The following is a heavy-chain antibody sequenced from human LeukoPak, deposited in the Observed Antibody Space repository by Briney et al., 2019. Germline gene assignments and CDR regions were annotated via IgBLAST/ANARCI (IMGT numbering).Heavy chain of an antibody. D-gene: IGHD6-19*01. CDR2: ISASGHAT. V-gene: IGHV3-23*01. CDR3: ASGEHSSGSRPFDY. J-gene: IGHJ4*02. CDR1: GFTFRSYA. Sequence: GGSLRLSCAASGFTFRSYAMSWVRQTPGKGLEWVSGISASGHATYYADSVKGRFTISRDNSKNTLYLQMNSLRAEDTAVYYCASGEHSSGSRPFDYWGQGTLVTVSS.